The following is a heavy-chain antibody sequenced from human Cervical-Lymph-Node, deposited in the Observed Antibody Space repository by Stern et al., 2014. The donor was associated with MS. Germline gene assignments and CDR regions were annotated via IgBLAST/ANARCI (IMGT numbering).Heavy chain of an antibody. D-gene: IGHD5-18*01. CDR2: THPNSGDS. V-gene: IGHV1-2*06. CDR3: ARERGRAGPAMADY. J-gene: IGHJ4*02. CDR1: GYSFTGNY. Sequence: QLVQSGAEVKKPGASVKVSCKAAGYSFTGNYIHWLRQAPGQGLEWMGRTHPNSGDSNYALKFQGRVTMTRDTSISTAYMNLNRLGIDDTAVYYCARERGRAGPAMADYWGQGTLVTVSS.